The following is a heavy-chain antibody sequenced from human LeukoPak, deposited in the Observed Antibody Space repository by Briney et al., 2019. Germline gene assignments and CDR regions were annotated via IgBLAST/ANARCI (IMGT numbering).Heavy chain of an antibody. D-gene: IGHD6-19*01. CDR3: ARDSYSSGWPLDY. CDR1: GFTFSSYG. CDR2: ISYDGSNK. Sequence: PGGSLRLSCAASGFTFSSYGMHWVRQAPGKGLEWVAVISYDGSNKYYADSVKGRFTISRDNSKNTLYLQMNSLRAEDTAVYYCARDSYSSGWPLDYWGQGTLVTVSS. J-gene: IGHJ4*02. V-gene: IGHV3-30*03.